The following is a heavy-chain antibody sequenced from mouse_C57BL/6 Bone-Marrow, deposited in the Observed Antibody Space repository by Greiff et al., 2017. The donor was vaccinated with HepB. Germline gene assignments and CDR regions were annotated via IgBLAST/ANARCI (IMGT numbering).Heavy chain of an antibody. V-gene: IGHV2-2*01. CDR3: ARPNYYGSSYDWFAY. CDR1: GFSFTSYG. Sequence: VKLMESGPGLVQPSQCLSITCTVSGFSFTSYGVHWVRQSPGKGLEWLGVIWSGGSTDYNAAFISRLSISKDNSKIQVFFKMNSLQADDTAIYYCARPNYYGSSYDWFAYWGRGTLVTVSA. CDR2: IWSGGST. J-gene: IGHJ3*01. D-gene: IGHD1-1*01.